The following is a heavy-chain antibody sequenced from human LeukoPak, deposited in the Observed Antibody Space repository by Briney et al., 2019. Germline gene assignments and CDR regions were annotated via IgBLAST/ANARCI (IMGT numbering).Heavy chain of an antibody. Sequence: PSETLSLTCTVSGGSVSSGSDYWSWIRQPPGKGLEWIGYIYYSGSTNYNPSLKSRVTISVDTSKNQFSLKLSSVTAADTAVYYCARGFYGEYDYWGQGTLVTVSS. CDR2: IYYSGST. CDR3: ARGFYGEYDY. V-gene: IGHV4-61*01. CDR1: GGSVSSGSDY. J-gene: IGHJ4*02. D-gene: IGHD4-17*01.